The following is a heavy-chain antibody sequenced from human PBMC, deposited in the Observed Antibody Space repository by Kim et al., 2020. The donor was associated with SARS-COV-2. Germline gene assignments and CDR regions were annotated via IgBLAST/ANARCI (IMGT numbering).Heavy chain of an antibody. CDR1: GGSISSYY. D-gene: IGHD3-10*01. J-gene: IGHJ4*02. V-gene: IGHV4-59*13. CDR3: VRSGSYYNFPLYYFDY. CDR2: IYYSGST. Sequence: SETLSLTCTVSGGSISSYYWSWIRQPPGKGLEWIGYIYYSGSTNYNPSLKSRVTISVDTSKNQFSLKLSSVTAADTAVYYCVRSGSYYNFPLYYFDYWGQGTLLTVSS.